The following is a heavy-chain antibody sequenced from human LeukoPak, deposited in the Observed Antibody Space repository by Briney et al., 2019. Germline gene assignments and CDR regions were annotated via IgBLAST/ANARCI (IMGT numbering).Heavy chain of an antibody. V-gene: IGHV1-18*01. CDR1: GYTFTSYG. CDR2: ISAYSGDT. CDR3: ARDRVVVPAATGQGIFDY. J-gene: IGHJ4*02. Sequence: ASVKVSCKASGYTFTSYGISWVRQAPGQGLEWMGWISAYSGDTNYAQKFQGRVTITADESTSTAYMELSSLRSEDTAVYYCARDRVVVPAATGQGIFDYWGQGTLVTVSS. D-gene: IGHD2-2*01.